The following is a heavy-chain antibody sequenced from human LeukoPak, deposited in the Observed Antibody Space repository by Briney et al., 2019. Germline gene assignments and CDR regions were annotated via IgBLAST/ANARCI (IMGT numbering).Heavy chain of an antibody. CDR1: GFTFSSFW. J-gene: IGHJ4*02. CDR2: IKQDGSEK. V-gene: IGHV3-7*03. CDR3: ANGWSAYSY. D-gene: IGHD5-18*01. Sequence: GGSLRLSCAVSGFTFSSFWMTWVRQAPGKGLEWVANIKQDGSEKYYVDSVKGRFTISRDNAKNSLYLQMNSLRAEDTAVYYCANGWSAYSYWGQGTLVPVSS.